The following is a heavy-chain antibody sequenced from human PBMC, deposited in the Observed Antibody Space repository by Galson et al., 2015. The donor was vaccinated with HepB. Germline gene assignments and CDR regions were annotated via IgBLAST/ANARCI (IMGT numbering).Heavy chain of an antibody. V-gene: IGHV3-21*01. CDR1: GFTFSSCN. CDR2: ISSSSSYI. Sequence: SLRLSCAASGFTFSSCNMNWVCQAPGKGLEWVSSISSSSSYIYYADSVKGRFTISRDNAKNSLYLQMNSLRAEDTAVYYCARGSAVVVGYFDYWGQGTLVTVSS. CDR3: ARGSAVVVGYFDY. J-gene: IGHJ4*02. D-gene: IGHD2-15*01.